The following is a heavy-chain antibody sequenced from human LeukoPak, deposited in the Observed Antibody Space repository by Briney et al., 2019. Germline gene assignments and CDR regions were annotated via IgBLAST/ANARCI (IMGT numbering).Heavy chain of an antibody. V-gene: IGHV1-69*13. CDR2: IILIFGTA. CDR3: ARGYSSGWRPSNNCFDC. J-gene: IGHJ4*02. D-gene: IGHD6-19*01. Sequence: SVKVSCKDPGYRFTSYAISWVRQAPGQGLEWVAGIILIFGTANYAQKFQGRVTITADESTSTAYMDMRSPRSEDTASYYCARGYSSGWRPSNNCFDCCVQGRLVSVSS. CDR1: GYRFTSYA.